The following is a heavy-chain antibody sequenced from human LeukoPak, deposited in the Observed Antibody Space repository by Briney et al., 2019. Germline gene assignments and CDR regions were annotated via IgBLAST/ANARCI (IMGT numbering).Heavy chain of an antibody. CDR1: GYSISSGYY. CDR2: IYHSGST. CDR3: ARARGGDYDFWSGYYPLNYYYYYMDV. D-gene: IGHD3-3*01. J-gene: IGHJ6*03. V-gene: IGHV4-38-2*02. Sequence: SETLSLTCTVSGYSISSGYYWGWIRPPPGKGLEWIGSIYHSGSTYYNPSLKSRVTISVDTSKNQFSLKLSSVTAADTAVYYCARARGGDYDFWSGYYPLNYYYYYMDVWVQGTTVTVSS.